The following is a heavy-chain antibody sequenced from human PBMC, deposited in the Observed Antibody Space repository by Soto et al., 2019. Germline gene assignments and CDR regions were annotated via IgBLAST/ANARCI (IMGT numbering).Heavy chain of an antibody. V-gene: IGHV2-5*02. CDR3: AHRPYYGDYSAEYFQH. CDR2: IYWDDDK. D-gene: IGHD4-17*01. Sequence: QITLKESGPTLVKPTQTLTLTCTFSGFSLSTSGVGVGWIRQPPGKALEWLALIYWDDDKRYSPSLKSRLTITDATSKNQVVLTMTNMDPVDTATYSCAHRPYYGDYSAEYFQHWGQGTLVTVSS. J-gene: IGHJ1*01. CDR1: GFSLSTSGVG.